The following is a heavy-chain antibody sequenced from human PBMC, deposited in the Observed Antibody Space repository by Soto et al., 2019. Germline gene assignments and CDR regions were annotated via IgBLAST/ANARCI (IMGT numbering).Heavy chain of an antibody. V-gene: IGHV3-30*18. D-gene: IGHD6-6*01. CDR2: ISYDGSNK. CDR1: GFTLSSYG. CDR3: AKDGDPYSSSSNYYYYGMDV. J-gene: IGHJ6*02. Sequence: QVQLVESGGGVVQPGRSLRLSCAASGFTLSSYGMHWVRQAPGKGLEWVAVISYDGSNKYYADSVKGRFTISRDNSKNTLYLQMNSLRAEDTAVYYCAKDGDPYSSSSNYYYYGMDVWGQGTTVTVSS.